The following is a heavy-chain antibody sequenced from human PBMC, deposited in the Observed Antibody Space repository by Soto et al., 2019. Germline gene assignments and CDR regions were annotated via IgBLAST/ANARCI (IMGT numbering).Heavy chain of an antibody. CDR1: GFTFSSYA. CDR2: ISGSGGST. Sequence: EVQLLESGGGLGQPGGSLRLSCAASGFTFSSYAMSCVRQAPGKGLEWVSAISGSGGSTYYADSVKGRFTISRDNSKNTLYLQMNSLRAEDTAVYYCAKDQLELRCFDYWGQGTLVTVSS. CDR3: AKDQLELRCFDY. J-gene: IGHJ4*02. V-gene: IGHV3-23*01. D-gene: IGHD1-7*01.